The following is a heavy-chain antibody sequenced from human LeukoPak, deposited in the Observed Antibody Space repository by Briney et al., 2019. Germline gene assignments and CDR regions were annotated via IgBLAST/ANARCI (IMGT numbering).Heavy chain of an antibody. CDR3: ASGVAATAASHY. Sequence: SVKVSFKASGGTFSSYAISWVRQAPGQGLEWMGRIIPILGIANYAQKFQGRVTITADKSTSTAYMELSSLRSEDTAVYDCASGVAATAASHYWGQGPLVPVSS. D-gene: IGHD2-15*01. CDR1: GGTFSSYA. V-gene: IGHV1-69*04. J-gene: IGHJ4*02. CDR2: IIPILGIA.